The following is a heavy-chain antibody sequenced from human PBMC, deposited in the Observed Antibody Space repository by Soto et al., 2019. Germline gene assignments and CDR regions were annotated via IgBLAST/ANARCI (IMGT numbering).Heavy chain of an antibody. J-gene: IGHJ6*02. D-gene: IGHD3-22*01. Sequence: QVQLVQSGAEVKKPGSSVKVSCKASGGTFSSYAISWVRQAPGQGLEWMGGIIPIFDTADYAQKFRGRVTITADESTNTAYMELSSLRSEDTAVYYCAGHSSGVPGYYYGMDVWGQGTTVTVSS. CDR1: GGTFSSYA. CDR2: IIPIFDTA. V-gene: IGHV1-69*12. CDR3: AGHSSGVPGYYYGMDV.